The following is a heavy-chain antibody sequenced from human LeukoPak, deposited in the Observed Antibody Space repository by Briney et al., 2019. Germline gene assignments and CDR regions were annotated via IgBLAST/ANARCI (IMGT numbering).Heavy chain of an antibody. Sequence: SETLSLTCTVSGGSISNYYWSWIRQPAGKGLEWIGRIYSSGSTNSNPSLGSRVTISVDTSKNQFSLKLSSVTAADTAVYYCARLYSSSSLWFDPWGQGTLVTVSS. V-gene: IGHV4-4*07. D-gene: IGHD6-6*01. CDR2: IYSSGST. CDR1: GGSISNYY. CDR3: ARLYSSSSLWFDP. J-gene: IGHJ5*02.